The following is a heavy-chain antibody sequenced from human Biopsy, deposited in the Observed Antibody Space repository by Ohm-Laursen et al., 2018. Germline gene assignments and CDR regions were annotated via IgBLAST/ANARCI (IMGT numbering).Heavy chain of an antibody. J-gene: IGHJ2*01. D-gene: IGHD3-9*01. V-gene: IGHV4-31*03. CDR2: ISYNERT. CDR3: VREPKTGTAEAWYFDL. CDR1: GASVKTSGYF. Sequence: TLSLTCSVSGASVKTSGYFWAWIRQHPGKGLEWIGYISYNERTHYNPSLTSRLAISFDTSNNRISLQLRSVSAADTAVYYCVREPKTGTAEAWYFDLWGRGSPVTVPS.